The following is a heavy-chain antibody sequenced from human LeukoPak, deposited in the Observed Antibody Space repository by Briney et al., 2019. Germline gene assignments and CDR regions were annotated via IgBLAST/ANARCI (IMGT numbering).Heavy chain of an antibody. Sequence: GGSLRLSCAASGFTFRNFAMSWVRQAPGKGLEWVSHITNNADATYYADSVKGRFTVSRDNSNNILYLQLDSLRAEGAAVYYCAKDFWGGNYQSGGLDVWAQGSTVTVSS. CDR1: GFTFRNFA. D-gene: IGHD5-24*01. CDR3: AKDFWGGNYQSGGLDV. J-gene: IGHJ6*02. CDR2: ITNNADAT. V-gene: IGHV3-23*01.